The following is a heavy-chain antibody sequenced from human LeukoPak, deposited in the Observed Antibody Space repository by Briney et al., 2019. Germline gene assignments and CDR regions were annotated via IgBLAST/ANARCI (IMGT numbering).Heavy chain of an antibody. V-gene: IGHV3-23*01. CDR1: GFTFSDYY. D-gene: IGHD3-22*01. Sequence: PGGSLRLSCAASGFTFSDYYMSWVRQAPGKGLEWVSAISGSGGSTYYADSVKGRFTISRDNSKNTLYLQMNSLRAEDTAVYYCAKTMIVVVTHINYFDYWGQGTLVTVSS. CDR3: AKTMIVVVTHINYFDY. J-gene: IGHJ4*02. CDR2: ISGSGGST.